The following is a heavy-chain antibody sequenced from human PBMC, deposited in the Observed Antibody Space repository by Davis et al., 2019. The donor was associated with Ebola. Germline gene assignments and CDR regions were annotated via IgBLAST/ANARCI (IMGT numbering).Heavy chain of an antibody. CDR1: SDSMSDYY. V-gene: IGHV4-59*12. CDR3: AREPYYDFWSGYSHPNWFDP. J-gene: IGHJ5*02. D-gene: IGHD3-3*01. Sequence: SETLSLTCTVSSDSMSDYYYNWIRQSPGRGLEWIGNIYYGGTTNVNPSLKSRVTISGDMSKNQFSLRLNSVTAADTAVYYCAREPYYDFWSGYSHPNWFDPWGQGTLVTVSS. CDR2: IYYGGTT.